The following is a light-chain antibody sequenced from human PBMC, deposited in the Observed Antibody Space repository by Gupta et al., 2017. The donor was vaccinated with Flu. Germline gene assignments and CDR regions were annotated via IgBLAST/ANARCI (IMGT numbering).Light chain of an antibody. J-gene: IGKJ5*01. CDR3: QQSYTTLIT. CDR2: AAS. CDR1: QSISNY. Sequence: GDRVTITCRASQSISNYLNWYQQKPGKAPKLLIYAASSLQSGVPSRFSGSGSGTDFTLTISSLQPEDFATYYCQQSYTTLITFGQGTRLEIK. V-gene: IGKV1-39*01.